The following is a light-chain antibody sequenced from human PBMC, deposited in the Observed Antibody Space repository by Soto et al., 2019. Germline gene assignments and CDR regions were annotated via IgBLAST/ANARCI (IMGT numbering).Light chain of an antibody. CDR3: AAWDDSLNGVV. CDR2: SNN. J-gene: IGLJ2*01. Sequence: QSVLTQPPSASGTPGQRVTTSCSGSSSNIESNTVNWYQQLPGTAPKLLIYSNNQRPSGVPDRFSGSKSGTSASLAISGLQSEDEADYYCAAWDDSLNGVVFGGGTKLTVL. CDR1: SSNIESNT. V-gene: IGLV1-44*01.